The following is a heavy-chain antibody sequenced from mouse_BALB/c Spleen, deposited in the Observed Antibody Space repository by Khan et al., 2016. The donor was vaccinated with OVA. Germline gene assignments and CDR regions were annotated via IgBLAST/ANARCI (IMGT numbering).Heavy chain of an antibody. CDR2: VSTGGGYT. CDR1: GFTFSTYG. CDR3: TRLAYNYDSEGFDY. D-gene: IGHD1-1*01. V-gene: IGHV5-6*01. J-gene: IGHJ3*01. Sequence: EVELVESGGDLVKPGGSLKLSCAASGFTFSTYGMSWVRQTPDKRLEWVATVSTGGGYTYYPDSVKGRFTISRDNAKNTLYLQMSGLKSEDTAMFYCTRLAYNYDSEGFDYWGQGTLVTVSA.